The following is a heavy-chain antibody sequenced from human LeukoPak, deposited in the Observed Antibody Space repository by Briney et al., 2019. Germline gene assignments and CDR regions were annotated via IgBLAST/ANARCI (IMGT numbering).Heavy chain of an antibody. D-gene: IGHD3-10*01. CDR2: IYTSGST. CDR1: GGSISSYY. J-gene: IGHJ6*03. Sequence: SETLSLTCTVSGGSISSYYWSWIRQPAGKGLEWIGRIYTSGSTNYTPSLKSRVTMSVDTSKNQFSLKLSSVTAADTAVYYCARGSYYYGSGSMDVWGKGTTVTVSS. CDR3: ARGSYYYGSGSMDV. V-gene: IGHV4-4*07.